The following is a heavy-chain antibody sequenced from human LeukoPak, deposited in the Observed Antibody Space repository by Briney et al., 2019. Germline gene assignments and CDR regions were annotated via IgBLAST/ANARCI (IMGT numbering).Heavy chain of an antibody. V-gene: IGHV4-34*01. CDR3: ARGSREDNIVVVVAATPVFFDY. J-gene: IGHJ4*02. CDR1: GGSFSGYY. CDR2: INHSGST. Sequence: PSEALSLTCAVSGGSFSGYYWSWVRQPPGKGLEWIGEINHSGSTNYNPSLKSRVTISVDTSKNQFSLKLSSVTAADTAVYYCARGSREDNIVVVVAATPVFFDYWGQGTLVTVSS. D-gene: IGHD2-15*01.